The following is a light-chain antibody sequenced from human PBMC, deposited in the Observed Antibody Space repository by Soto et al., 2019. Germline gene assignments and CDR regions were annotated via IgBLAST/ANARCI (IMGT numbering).Light chain of an antibody. CDR3: MQALQMRT. V-gene: IGKV2-28*01. Sequence: DLVMTQSPLSLPVTPGEPASISCRSSQSLLYSNGYNYLDWYLQKPGQSPQLLIYLGSNRASGVPDRFSGSGSGTDFTLRISRVEADDVGVYFCMQALQMRTFGQGTKLEIK. CDR1: QSLLYSNGYNY. CDR2: LGS. J-gene: IGKJ2*01.